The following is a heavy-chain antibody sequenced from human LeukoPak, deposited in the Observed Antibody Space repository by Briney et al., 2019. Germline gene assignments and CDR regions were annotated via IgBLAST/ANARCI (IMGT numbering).Heavy chain of an antibody. CDR2: IYYSGST. D-gene: IGHD3-22*01. V-gene: IGHV4-59*12. J-gene: IGHJ4*02. Sequence: SETLSLTCTVSGGSISSYYWSWIRQPPGKGLEWIGYIYYSGSTNYNPSLKSRVTISVDTSKNQFSLKLSSVTAADTAVYYCARERYDSSGYYSFDYWGQGTLVTVSS. CDR1: GGSISSYY. CDR3: ARERYDSSGYYSFDY.